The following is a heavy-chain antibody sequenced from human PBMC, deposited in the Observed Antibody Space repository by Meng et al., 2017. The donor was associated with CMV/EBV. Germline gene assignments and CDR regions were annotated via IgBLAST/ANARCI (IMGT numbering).Heavy chain of an antibody. CDR3: ARSGGSTAYYRSNYYYYGMDV. Sequence: SETLSLTCAVYGGSFSGYYWSWGRQPPGKGLEWIGEINHSGSTNYNPSLKSRVTISVDTSKNQFSLKLSSVTAADTAVYYCARSGGSTAYYRSNYYYYGMDVWGQGTTVTVSS. CDR1: GGSFSGYY. D-gene: IGHD3-22*01. J-gene: IGHJ6*02. V-gene: IGHV4-34*01. CDR2: INHSGST.